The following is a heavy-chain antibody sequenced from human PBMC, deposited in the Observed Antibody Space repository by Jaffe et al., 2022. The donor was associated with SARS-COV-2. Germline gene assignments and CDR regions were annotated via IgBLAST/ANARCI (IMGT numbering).Heavy chain of an antibody. D-gene: IGHD2-15*01. CDR2: ISYDGSNK. CDR3: ARGYCSGGSCSKVYYYYYGMDV. CDR1: GFTFSSYA. Sequence: QVQLVESGGGVVQPGRSLRLSCAASGFTFSSYAMHWVRQAPGKGLEWVAVISYDGSNKYYADSVKGRFTISRDNSKNTLYLQMNSLRAEDTAVYYCARGYCSGGSCSKVYYYYYGMDVWGQGTTVTVSS. J-gene: IGHJ6*02. V-gene: IGHV3-30-3*01.